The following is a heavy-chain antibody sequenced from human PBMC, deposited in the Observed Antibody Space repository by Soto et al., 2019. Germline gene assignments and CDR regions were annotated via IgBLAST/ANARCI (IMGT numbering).Heavy chain of an antibody. Sequence: EVQLLESGGGLVQPGGSLRLSCAASGFIFSSYAMSWVRQAPGKGLEWVSAISAGGGSTYYADSVKGRFTISRDNSKNTLYLHMNSLRAEDTAVYYCAKGLHSSSWPKITHHDYYYMDVWGKGTTVTVSS. J-gene: IGHJ6*03. D-gene: IGHD6-13*01. CDR3: AKGLHSSSWPKITHHDYYYMDV. CDR2: ISAGGGST. CDR1: GFIFSSYA. V-gene: IGHV3-23*01.